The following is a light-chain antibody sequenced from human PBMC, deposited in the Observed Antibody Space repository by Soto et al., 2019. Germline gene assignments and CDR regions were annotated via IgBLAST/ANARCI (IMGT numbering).Light chain of an antibody. CDR2: AAS. V-gene: IGKV1-39*01. J-gene: IGKJ5*01. CDR3: QQSYRTPPIT. CDR1: QGIRND. Sequence: DIQMTQSPSSLSASVGDRVTITCRARQGIRNDLAWFQQKPVKAAKRLIYAASSFQSGVPSRFSGSGSGTDFTLTISSLQPEDFATYYCQQSYRTPPITFGQGTRLEI.